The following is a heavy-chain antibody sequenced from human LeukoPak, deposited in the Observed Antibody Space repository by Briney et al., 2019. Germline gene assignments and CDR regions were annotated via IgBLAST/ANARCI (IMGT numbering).Heavy chain of an antibody. J-gene: IGHJ4*02. Sequence: PGGSLRLSCAASGFTFDDYAMHWVRQAPGKGLEWVSLISGDGGSTYYADSVKGRFTISRDNSKNTLFLQMGSLRDEDTAVYYCAREQPAGSTDYWGQGTLVTVSS. CDR3: AREQPAGSTDY. CDR2: ISGDGGST. D-gene: IGHD2-2*01. CDR1: GFTFDDYA. V-gene: IGHV3-43*02.